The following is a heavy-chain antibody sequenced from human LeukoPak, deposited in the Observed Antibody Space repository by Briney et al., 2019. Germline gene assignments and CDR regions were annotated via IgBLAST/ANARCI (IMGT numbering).Heavy chain of an antibody. D-gene: IGHD3-3*01. Sequence: ASVKVSCKASGYTFTSYGISWVRQAPGQGLEWMGWINTYNGNTNYAQKLQGRVTMTTDTFTSTAYMELSSLRSEDTAVYYCARWGGFYFDYWGQGTLVTVSS. CDR2: INTYNGNT. V-gene: IGHV1-18*01. CDR1: GYTFTSYG. J-gene: IGHJ4*02. CDR3: ARWGGFYFDY.